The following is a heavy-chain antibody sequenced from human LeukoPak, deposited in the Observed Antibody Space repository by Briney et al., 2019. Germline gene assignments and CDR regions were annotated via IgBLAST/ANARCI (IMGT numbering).Heavy chain of an antibody. Sequence: GGSLRLSCAASGFSFRDYTFNWVRQAPGKGLEWVSSISPSNVYIYYADSVKGRFTIPRDNAKKSLYLQMNSLRAEDTALYYCARGRGCSSVSCYPDYWGQGTLVTVSS. CDR2: ISPSNVYI. J-gene: IGHJ4*02. CDR3: ARGRGCSSVSCYPDY. D-gene: IGHD2-15*01. V-gene: IGHV3-21*01. CDR1: GFSFRDYT.